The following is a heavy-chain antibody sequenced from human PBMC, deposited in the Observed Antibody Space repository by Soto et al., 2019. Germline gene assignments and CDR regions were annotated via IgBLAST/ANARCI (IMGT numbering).Heavy chain of an antibody. J-gene: IGHJ4*02. CDR2: ITISGGIT. CDR1: GFTFSNHS. CDR3: AKDGRNTISHVDY. V-gene: IGHV3-23*01. Sequence: VGSLRLSWAASGFTFSNHSMSWVRQAPGKGLEWVSYITISGGITYHADSVKGRFAISRDISKNTLYLQMNSLRVEDTAIYYCAKDGRNTISHVDYWGQGTLVTVSS. D-gene: IGHD4-4*01.